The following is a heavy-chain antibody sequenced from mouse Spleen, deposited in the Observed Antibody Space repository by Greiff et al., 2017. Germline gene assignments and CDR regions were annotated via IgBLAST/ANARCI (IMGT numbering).Heavy chain of an antibody. CDR1: GYTFTSYW. D-gene: IGHD3-1*01. CDR3: ARGQLGLPPYYFDY. CDR2: IHPNSGST. V-gene: IGHV1-64*01. Sequence: QVQLKQPGAELVKPGASVKLSCKASGYTFTSYWMHWVKQRPGQGLEWIGMIHPNSGSTNYNEKFKSKATLTVDKSSSTAYMQLSSLTSEDSAVYYCARGQLGLPPYYFDYWGQGTTLTVSS. J-gene: IGHJ2*01.